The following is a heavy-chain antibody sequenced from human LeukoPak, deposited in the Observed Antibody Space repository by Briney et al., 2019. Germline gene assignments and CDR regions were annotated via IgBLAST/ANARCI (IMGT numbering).Heavy chain of an antibody. CDR1: GGTFSSYA. CDR3: ASGFKGSSWYYYYMDV. Sequence: GASVKVSCKASGGTFSSYAISWVRQAPGQGLEWMGGIIPIFGTANYAQKFQGRVTITADESTSTAYMELSSLRSEDTAVYYCASGFKGSSWYYYYMDVWGKGTTVTISS. D-gene: IGHD6-13*01. CDR2: IIPIFGTA. J-gene: IGHJ6*03. V-gene: IGHV1-69*13.